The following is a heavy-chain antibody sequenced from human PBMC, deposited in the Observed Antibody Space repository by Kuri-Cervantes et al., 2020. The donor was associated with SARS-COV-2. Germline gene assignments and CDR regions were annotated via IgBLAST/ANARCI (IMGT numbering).Heavy chain of an antibody. CDR3: ARENGGVRGEWGLYYYYYYMDV. V-gene: IGHV1-8*02. CDR1: GYTFSTYD. CDR2: MNPDTGNS. J-gene: IGHJ6*03. Sequence: ASVKVSCKASGYTFSTYDINWVRQASGQGLEWMGWMNPDTGNSGYAQNFRGRVTMTRDTSTSTVYMELSSLRSEDTAVYYCARENGGVRGEWGLYYYYYYMDVWGKGTTVTVSS. D-gene: IGHD3-10*01.